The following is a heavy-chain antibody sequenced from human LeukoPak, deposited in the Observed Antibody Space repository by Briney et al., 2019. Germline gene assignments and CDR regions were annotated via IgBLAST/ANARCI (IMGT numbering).Heavy chain of an antibody. CDR2: ISAYNGNT. Sequence: ASVKVSCKASGYTFTNYGISWVRQAAGQGLEWWGWISAYNGNTNYAQKLQRRVTMTTDTSTSTAYMELRSLRSDDTAVYYCAREPMTTVTIFPTTDYWGQGTLVTVSS. D-gene: IGHD4-17*01. CDR3: AREPMTTVTIFPTTDY. V-gene: IGHV1-18*01. J-gene: IGHJ4*02. CDR1: GYTFTNYG.